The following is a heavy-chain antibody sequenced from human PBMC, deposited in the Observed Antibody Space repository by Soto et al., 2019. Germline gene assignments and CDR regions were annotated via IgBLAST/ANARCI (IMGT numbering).Heavy chain of an antibody. CDR2: INAGNGNT. V-gene: IGHV1-3*01. J-gene: IGHJ3*02. D-gene: IGHD5-12*01. Sequence: GASVKVSCKASGSTFTSYAIHWVRQAPGPRLEWMGWINAGNGNTQYSQKFQGRFTISRDNSENTLFLQMNSLRPEDTAIFYCVKAHCHTITCGWNDAFDIWGQGTMVTVSS. CDR1: GSTFTSYA. CDR3: VKAHCHTITCGWNDAFDI.